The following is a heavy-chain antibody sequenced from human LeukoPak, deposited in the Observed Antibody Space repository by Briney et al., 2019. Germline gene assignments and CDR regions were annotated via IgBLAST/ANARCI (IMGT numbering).Heavy chain of an antibody. J-gene: IGHJ3*02. CDR1: GYTFTSYY. D-gene: IGHD6-13*01. Sequence: ASVKVSCKASGYTFTSYYMHWVRQAPGQGLEWMGIINPSGGSTSYAQKFQGRVTMTRDTSTSTVYMELSSLRSEDTAVYYCARSLRREAAAGGAFDIWGQGTMVTVSS. V-gene: IGHV1-46*01. CDR2: INPSGGST. CDR3: ARSLRREAAAGGAFDI.